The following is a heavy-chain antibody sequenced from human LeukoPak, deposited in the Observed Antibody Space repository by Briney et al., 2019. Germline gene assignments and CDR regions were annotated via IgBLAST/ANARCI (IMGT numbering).Heavy chain of an antibody. CDR3: ARSQWELLDFDY. J-gene: IGHJ4*02. CDR2: IKQDGSEK. D-gene: IGHD1-26*01. CDR1: GLTFSGYW. Sequence: GGSLRLSCAASGLTFSGYWMSWVRQAPGKGLEWVANIKQDGSEKYYVDSVKGRFTISRDNAKNSLYLQMNSLRAEDTAVYYCARSQWELLDFDYWGQGTLVTVSS. V-gene: IGHV3-7*01.